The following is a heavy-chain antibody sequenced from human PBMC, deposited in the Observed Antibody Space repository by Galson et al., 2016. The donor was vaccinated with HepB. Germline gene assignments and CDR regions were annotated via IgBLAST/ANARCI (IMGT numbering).Heavy chain of an antibody. CDR2: FDPEDGET. CDR3: EKVGWNPYYYYGMDV. V-gene: IGHV1-24*01. Sequence: SVKVSCKVSGYTLTELSMHWVRQAPGKGLEWMGGFDPEDGETNFAQTFQGRVTMTEDTSTDTAYLELSRLRYEDTAVYYCEKVGWNPYYYYGMDVWGQGTTVTVTS. D-gene: IGHD1-1*01. CDR1: GYTLTELS. J-gene: IGHJ6*02.